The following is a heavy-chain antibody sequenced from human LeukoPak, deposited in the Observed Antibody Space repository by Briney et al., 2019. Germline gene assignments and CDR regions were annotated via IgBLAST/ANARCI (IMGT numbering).Heavy chain of an antibody. CDR1: GGSFSGYY. V-gene: IGHV4-34*01. J-gene: IGHJ4*02. CDR2: INHSGST. D-gene: IGHD3-10*01. Sequence: PSETLSLTCAVYGGSFSGYYWSWIRQPPGKGLEWIGEINHSGSTNYNPSLKSRVTISVDTSKNQFSLKLSSVTAADTAVYYCARVSRVTMLPRIYYFDYWGQGTLVTVSS. CDR3: ARVSRVTMLPRIYYFDY.